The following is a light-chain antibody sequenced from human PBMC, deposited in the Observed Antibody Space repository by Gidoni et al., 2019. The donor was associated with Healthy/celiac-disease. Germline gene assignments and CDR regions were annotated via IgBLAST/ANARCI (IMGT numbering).Light chain of an antibody. CDR2: GAS. Sequence: EIVMTQYPATLSVSPGERATLSCRASQSVSSNLAWYQQKPGQAPRLLIYGASTRATGIPARFSGSGSGTEFTLTISSLQSEDFAVDYCQQYNNWLMYTFXQXTKLEIK. CDR3: QQYNNWLMYT. CDR1: QSVSSN. J-gene: IGKJ2*01. V-gene: IGKV3-15*01.